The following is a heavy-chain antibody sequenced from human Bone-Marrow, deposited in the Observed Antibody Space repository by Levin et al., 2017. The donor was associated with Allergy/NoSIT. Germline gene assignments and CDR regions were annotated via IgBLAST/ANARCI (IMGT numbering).Heavy chain of an antibody. J-gene: IGHJ6*02. CDR3: SRDLGRVAGAGSSGMDV. CDR2: IRSTSASI. Sequence: KPGESLKISCGGSGFAFSGHTMNWVRQAPGKGLEWVSSIRSTSASIYYAESVKGRFTTSRDNDKNSLYLQMNNLRAEDTAVYFCSRDLGRVAGAGSSGMDVWGQGTTVTVSS. V-gene: IGHV3-21*06. D-gene: IGHD6-13*01. CDR1: GFAFSGHT.